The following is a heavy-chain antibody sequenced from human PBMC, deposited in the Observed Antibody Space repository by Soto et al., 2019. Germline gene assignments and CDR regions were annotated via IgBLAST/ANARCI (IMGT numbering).Heavy chain of an antibody. CDR3: AREALFRMDV. Sequence: QVQLVQSGAEVKKPGASVKVSCKASGYTFTSYDINWVRQATGQGLEWMGWMNPNSGNTVYAQKFQGRATMTRNTSIRTAYMGLSSLRSEDTAVYYCAREALFRMDVWGQGTTVTVSS. D-gene: IGHD3-10*02. CDR1: GYTFTSYD. J-gene: IGHJ6*02. CDR2: MNPNSGNT. V-gene: IGHV1-8*01.